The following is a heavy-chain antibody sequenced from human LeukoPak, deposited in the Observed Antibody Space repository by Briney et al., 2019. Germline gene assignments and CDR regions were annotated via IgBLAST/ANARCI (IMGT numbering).Heavy chain of an antibody. Sequence: GGSLRLSCAVSGFTVSYNYMSWVRQAPGKGLEWVSDIYGGGGTYNADSVKGRFTISRDNSKNTLSLQMNSLRAEDTAVYYCARGVRGPGAFDIWGQGTMVTVSS. J-gene: IGHJ3*02. D-gene: IGHD3-10*01. CDR2: IYGGGGT. CDR3: ARGVRGPGAFDI. CDR1: GFTVSYNY. V-gene: IGHV3-53*01.